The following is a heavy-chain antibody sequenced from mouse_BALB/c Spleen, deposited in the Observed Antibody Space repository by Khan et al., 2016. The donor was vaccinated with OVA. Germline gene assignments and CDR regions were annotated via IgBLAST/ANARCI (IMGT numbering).Heavy chain of an antibody. D-gene: IGHD2-4*01. J-gene: IGHJ2*01. CDR3: TRSYDSYYVDY. CDR2: IYPGISDT. V-gene: IGHV1-5*01. CDR1: GYSFANYW. Sequence: EVQLQESGTVLARPGTSVKMSCKASGYSFANYWMHWVQQSPGQVLEWVGTIYPGISDTRYNQKFQDKASLTAVTSARTAYMEHSSLTSEDSAVDDCTRSYDSYYVDYWGQGTTLTVSS.